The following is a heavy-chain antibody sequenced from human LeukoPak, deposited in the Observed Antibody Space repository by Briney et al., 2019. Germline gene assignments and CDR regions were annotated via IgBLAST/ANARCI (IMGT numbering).Heavy chain of an antibody. Sequence: ASVKVSCKASGGTFSSYAISWVRQAPGQGLEWMGGIIPIFGTANYAQKFQGRVTITADESTSTAYMELSSLRSEDTAVYYCARARPGTAYYYYMDVWGKGTTVTVSS. D-gene: IGHD1-1*01. V-gene: IGHV1-69*13. CDR3: ARARPGTAYYYYMDV. J-gene: IGHJ6*03. CDR1: GGTFSSYA. CDR2: IIPIFGTA.